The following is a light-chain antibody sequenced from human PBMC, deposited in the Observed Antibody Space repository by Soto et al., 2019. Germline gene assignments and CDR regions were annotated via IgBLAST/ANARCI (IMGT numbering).Light chain of an antibody. Sequence: AIQMTQSPSSLSASVGDRVTISCRASQGIGNALGWYQQKPGRAPKLLIYGASRLQSGVPSRFRGSGSGTDFTLTISSLQPEDFAIYYCQQANTFPPAFGQGTRLEIK. CDR1: QGIGNA. CDR2: GAS. V-gene: IGKV1-6*01. J-gene: IGKJ5*01. CDR3: QQANTFPPA.